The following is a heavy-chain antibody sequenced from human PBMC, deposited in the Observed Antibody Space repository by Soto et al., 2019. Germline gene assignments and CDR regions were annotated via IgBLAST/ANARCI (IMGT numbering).Heavy chain of an antibody. D-gene: IGHD5-18*01. CDR3: ARDLWYSYGGNSFNFDY. Sequence: GPSVKVSFKASGGTFSSYAISWVRQAPGQGLEWMGGIIPIFGTANYAQKFQGRVTITADKSTSTAYMELSSLRSEDTAVYYCARDLWYSYGGNSFNFDYWGQGTLVTVSS. V-gene: IGHV1-69*06. CDR2: IIPIFGTA. CDR1: GGTFSSYA. J-gene: IGHJ4*02.